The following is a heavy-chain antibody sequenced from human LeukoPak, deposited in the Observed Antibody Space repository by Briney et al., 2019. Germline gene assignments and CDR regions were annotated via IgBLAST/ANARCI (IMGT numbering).Heavy chain of an antibody. CDR3: ASISALYYYDSSGYLGFDP. Sequence: PSQTLSLTCTVSGGSISSGGYYWSWIRQHPGTGLEWIGYIYYSGSTYYNPSLKSRVTISVDTSKNQFSLKLSSVTAADTAVYYCASISALYYYDSSGYLGFDPWGQGTLVTVSS. J-gene: IGHJ5*02. V-gene: IGHV4-31*03. CDR2: IYYSGST. CDR1: GGSISSGGYY. D-gene: IGHD3-22*01.